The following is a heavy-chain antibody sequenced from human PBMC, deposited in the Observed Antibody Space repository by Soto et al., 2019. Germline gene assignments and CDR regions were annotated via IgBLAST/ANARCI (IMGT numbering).Heavy chain of an antibody. CDR3: ARHDPDIMITFGGVTFDP. D-gene: IGHD3-16*01. J-gene: IGHJ5*02. Sequence: KTSETLSLTCTVSGGSISSYYWSWIRQPPGKGLEWIGYIYYSGSTNYNPSLKSRVTISVDTSKNQFSLKLSSVTAADTAVYYCARHDPDIMITFGGVTFDPWGQGTLVTVSS. CDR2: IYYSGST. CDR1: GGSISSYY. V-gene: IGHV4-59*08.